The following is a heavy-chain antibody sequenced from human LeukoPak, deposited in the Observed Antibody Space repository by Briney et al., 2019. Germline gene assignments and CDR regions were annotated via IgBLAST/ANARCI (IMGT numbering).Heavy chain of an antibody. D-gene: IGHD1-26*01. V-gene: IGHV4-59*01. CDR2: IYASGAT. Sequence: PSETLSPTCTISGGSISTYYWSWIRQPPGKGLEWIGYIYASGATDYNPSLKSRVTLSVDTPENQFFLKLTSVTAADTAVYYCVRGSTHDYWGQGTLVTVSS. CDR3: VRGSTHDY. CDR1: GGSISTYY. J-gene: IGHJ4*02.